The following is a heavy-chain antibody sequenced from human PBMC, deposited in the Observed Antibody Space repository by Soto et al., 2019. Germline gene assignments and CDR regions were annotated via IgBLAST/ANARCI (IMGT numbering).Heavy chain of an antibody. J-gene: IGHJ4*02. CDR3: ARDSAGFWSGYYSY. CDR2: IKQDGSEK. V-gene: IGHV3-7*01. D-gene: IGHD3-3*01. Sequence: GGSLRLSCAVSGFTFSSYWMSWVRQAPGKEPEWVANIKQDGSEKYYVDSVKGRFTIARDNSKNSLFLQMNSLTAEDTAIYYCARDSAGFWSGYYSYWGQGTQVTVYS. CDR1: GFTFSSYW.